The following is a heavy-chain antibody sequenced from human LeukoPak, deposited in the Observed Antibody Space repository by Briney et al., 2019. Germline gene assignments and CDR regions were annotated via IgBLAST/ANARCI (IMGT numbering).Heavy chain of an antibody. CDR1: GYSFTSYW. J-gene: IGHJ3*02. V-gene: IGHV5-51*01. CDR3: ATTRYYYDSSGYPDAFDI. D-gene: IGHD3-22*01. Sequence: GESLKISCKGSGYSFTSYWIGWVRQMPGKGLEWMGIIYPGDSDTRYSPSFQGQVTISADKSISTAYLQWSSLKASDTAMYYCATTRYYYDSSGYPDAFDIWGQGTMVTVSS. CDR2: IYPGDSDT.